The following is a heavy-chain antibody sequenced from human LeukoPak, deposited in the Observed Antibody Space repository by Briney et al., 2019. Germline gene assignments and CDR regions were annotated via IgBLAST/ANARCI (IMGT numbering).Heavy chain of an antibody. CDR3: ARPSGTYYGAAFDI. CDR1: GYTFTSNY. CDR2: MNPNSGNT. V-gene: IGHV1-8*03. D-gene: IGHD1-26*01. Sequence: ASVKVSCKAFGYTFTSNYMHWVRQATGQGLEWMGWMNPNSGNTGYVQKFQGRVTITRNTSINTAYMELSSLRSEDTAVYYCARPSGTYYGAAFDIWGQGTMVTVSS. J-gene: IGHJ3*02.